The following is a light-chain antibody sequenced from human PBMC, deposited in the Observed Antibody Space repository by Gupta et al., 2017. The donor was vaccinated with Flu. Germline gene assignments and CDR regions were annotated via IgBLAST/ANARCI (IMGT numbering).Light chain of an antibody. J-gene: IGKJ5*01. CDR1: QSVLYSSKTKNH. CDR2: WAS. Sequence: DIVMTQSPDSLTVSLGERATINRKSSQSVLYSSKTKNHCGWYQQKPRQPSRLLIDWASTRESGVPDRCSGSGSGTDFTLTINNLQAEDVAVYYCQQWHTTPITFGQGTRLEIK. V-gene: IGKV4-1*01. CDR3: QQWHTTPIT.